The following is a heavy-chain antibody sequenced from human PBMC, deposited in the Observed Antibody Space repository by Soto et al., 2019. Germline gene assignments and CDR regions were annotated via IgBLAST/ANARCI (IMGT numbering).Heavy chain of an antibody. Sequence: EVQLVESGGGLVQPGRSLRLSCTTSGFTFGDYAVSWVRQAPGKGLEWVAFIRSEAFGGTTEYAASVKGRFTISRDDSKSIAHLQMNSLKTEDTAAYFCTSGPYCSSSSCYRGDYYYYYGLDVWGQGTTVTVSS. CDR2: IRSEAFGGTT. CDR1: GFTFGDYA. J-gene: IGHJ6*02. D-gene: IGHD2-2*02. V-gene: IGHV3-49*04. CDR3: TSGPYCSSSSCYRGDYYYYYGLDV.